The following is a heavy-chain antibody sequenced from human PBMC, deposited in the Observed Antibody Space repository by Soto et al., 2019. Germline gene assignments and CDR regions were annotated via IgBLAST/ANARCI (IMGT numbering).Heavy chain of an antibody. V-gene: IGHV3-13*01. CDR1: GFTFSSYD. J-gene: IGHJ4*02. D-gene: IGHD6-13*01. CDR3: ARGGPRIAAAKRGTSAFDY. Sequence: LRLSCAASGFTFSSYDMHWVRQATGKGLEWVSAIGTAGDTYYPGSVKGRFTISRENAKNSLYLQMNSLRAGDTAVYYCARGGPRIAAAKRGTSAFDYWGQGTLVTVSA. CDR2: IGTAGDT.